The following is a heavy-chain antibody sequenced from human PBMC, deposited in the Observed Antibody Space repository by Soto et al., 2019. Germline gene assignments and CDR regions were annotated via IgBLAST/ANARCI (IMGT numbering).Heavy chain of an antibody. V-gene: IGHV4-59*08. CDR1: GGSISSYY. Sequence: SETLSLTCTVSGGSISSYYWSWIRQPPGKGLEWIGYIYYSGSTYYNPSLKSRVTISVDTSKNQFSLKLSSVTAADTAVYYCARSTKDYYYGMDVWGQGTTVTVSS. CDR3: ARSTKDYYYGMDV. CDR2: IYYSGST. D-gene: IGHD2-8*01. J-gene: IGHJ6*02.